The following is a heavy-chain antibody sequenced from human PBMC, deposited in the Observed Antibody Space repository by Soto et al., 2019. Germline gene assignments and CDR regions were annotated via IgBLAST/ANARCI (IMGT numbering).Heavy chain of an antibody. V-gene: IGHV1-69*05. J-gene: IGHJ6*02. D-gene: IGHD3-16*01. CDR2: IIPIFGTA. CDR1: GGTFSSYA. Sequence: SVKVSCKASGGTFSSYAISWVRQAPGQGLEWMGGIIPIFGTANYAQKFQGRVTMTTDTSTSTVYMDLRSLTSDDTAVYYCAREGEMPYYYYGLDVWGQGTTVTVSS. CDR3: AREGEMPYYYYGLDV.